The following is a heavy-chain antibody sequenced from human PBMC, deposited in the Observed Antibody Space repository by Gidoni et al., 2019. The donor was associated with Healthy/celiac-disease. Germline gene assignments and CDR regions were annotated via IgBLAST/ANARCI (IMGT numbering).Heavy chain of an antibody. CDR3: TKDGGRTATGMHN. J-gene: IGHJ4*02. V-gene: IGHV1-46*01. CDR2: INPSGGTT. D-gene: IGHD6-13*01. Sequence: QVHLVQSEAEVRKPGASVRVSCKASGYTFSSYSMHWVRQAPGQGLEWMGIINPSGGTTNYAQKFQGRVTMTRDTSTSTVYMEVTSLTSEDTAMYYCTKDGGRTATGMHNWGQGTLVTVSS. CDR1: GYTFSSYS.